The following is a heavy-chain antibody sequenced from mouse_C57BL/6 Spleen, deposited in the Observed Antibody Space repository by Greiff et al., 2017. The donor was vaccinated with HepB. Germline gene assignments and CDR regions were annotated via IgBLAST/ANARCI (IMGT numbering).Heavy chain of an antibody. J-gene: IGHJ3*01. D-gene: IGHD1-1*01. V-gene: IGHV1-7*01. CDR3: ARGDYYGSSPFAY. CDR1: GYTFTSYW. CDR2: INPSSGYT. Sequence: VQGVESGAELAKPGASVKLSCKASGYTFTSYWMHWVKQRPGQGLEWIGYINPSSGYTKYNQKFKDKATLTADKSSSTAYMQLSSLTYEDSAVYYCARGDYYGSSPFAYWGQGTLVTVAA.